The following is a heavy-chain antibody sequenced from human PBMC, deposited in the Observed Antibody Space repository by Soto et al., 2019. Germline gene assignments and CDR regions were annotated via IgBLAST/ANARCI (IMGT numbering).Heavy chain of an antibody. J-gene: IGHJ5*02. V-gene: IGHV3-30*18. Sequence: QEQLVESGGGVVQPGTSLRLSCAASGFTFSRYGRHWVRQAPGKGLVWVAVTSHDGINKFYADSVTGRFSISRDDSKSTLGLPMHSSGSEATTVDYCAKDRLEYGDSLVNNYFDPCGQGTLVPVSS. CDR3: AKDRLEYGDSLVNNYFDP. CDR2: TSHDGINK. CDR1: GFTFSRYG. D-gene: IGHD4-17*01.